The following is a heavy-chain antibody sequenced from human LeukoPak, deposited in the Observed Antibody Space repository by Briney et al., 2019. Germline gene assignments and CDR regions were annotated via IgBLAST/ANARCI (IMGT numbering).Heavy chain of an antibody. V-gene: IGHV4-39*07. CDR3: ARDAESDTGDFLYFDY. D-gene: IGHD4-17*01. CDR1: GGSISSYY. Sequence: KPSETLSLTCTVSGGSISSYYWGWIRQPPGKGLEWIGSVYYSGSSYSNPSLKSRVTISVDTPKNQFSLKVTSVTAADTAVYYCARDAESDTGDFLYFDYWGQGTLVTVSS. J-gene: IGHJ4*02. CDR2: VYYSGSS.